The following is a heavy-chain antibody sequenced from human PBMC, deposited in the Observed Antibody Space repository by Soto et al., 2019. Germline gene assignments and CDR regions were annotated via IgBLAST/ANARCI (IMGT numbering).Heavy chain of an antibody. Sequence: ASVKVSCKASGYTFTNFGISWVRQAPGQGLEWMGWISAYNGNTNYAQKFQGRVTITADESTSTAYMELSSLRSEDTAVYYCARGGDIVLVPTAISWFDPWGQGTLVTVSS. CDR1: GYTFTNFG. CDR2: ISAYNGNT. D-gene: IGHD2-2*01. CDR3: ARGGDIVLVPTAISWFDP. V-gene: IGHV1-18*01. J-gene: IGHJ5*02.